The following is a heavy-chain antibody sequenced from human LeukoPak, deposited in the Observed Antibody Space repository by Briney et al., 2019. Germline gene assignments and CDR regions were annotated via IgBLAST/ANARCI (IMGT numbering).Heavy chain of an antibody. CDR3: ARGTVRYCSGGSCLNYYYGMGV. J-gene: IGHJ6*02. V-gene: IGHV4-34*01. CDR1: GGSFSGYY. Sequence: SETLSLTCAVYGGSFSGYYWSWIRQPPGKGLEWIGEINHSGSTNYNPSLKSRVTISVDTSKNQFSLKLSSVTAADTAVYYCARGTVRYCSGGSCLNYYYGMGVWGQGTMVTVSS. CDR2: INHSGST. D-gene: IGHD2-15*01.